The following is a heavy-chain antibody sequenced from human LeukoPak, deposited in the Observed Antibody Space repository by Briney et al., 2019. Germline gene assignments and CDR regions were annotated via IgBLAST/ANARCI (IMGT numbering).Heavy chain of an antibody. CDR2: INHSGST. CDR1: GGSFRGYY. CDR3: ARGSVAMDIVATIPYFDY. Sequence: SETLSLTCAVYGGSFRGYYWSWIRQPPGKGLEWMGEINHSGSTNYNPSLKSRVTISVDTSKNQFSLKLSSVTAADTAVYYCARGSVAMDIVATIPYFDYWGQGTLVTVSS. D-gene: IGHD5-12*01. V-gene: IGHV4-34*01. J-gene: IGHJ4*02.